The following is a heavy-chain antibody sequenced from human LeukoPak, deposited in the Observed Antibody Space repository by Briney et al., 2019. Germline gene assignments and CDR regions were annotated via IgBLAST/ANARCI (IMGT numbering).Heavy chain of an antibody. Sequence: GGSLRLSCAASGFTFSSYAMHWVRQAPGKGLEWVAAISYDGSNKYYADSVKGRFTISRDNSKNTLYLQMNSLRAEDTAVYYCARDLDTAMVSFDYWGQGTLVTVSS. V-gene: IGHV3-30*04. J-gene: IGHJ4*02. CDR1: GFTFSSYA. D-gene: IGHD5-18*01. CDR3: ARDLDTAMVSFDY. CDR2: ISYDGSNK.